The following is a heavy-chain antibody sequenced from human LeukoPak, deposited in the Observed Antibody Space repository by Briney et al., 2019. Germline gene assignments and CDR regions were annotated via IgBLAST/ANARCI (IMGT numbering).Heavy chain of an antibody. J-gene: IGHJ4*02. V-gene: IGHV3-30*03. Sequence: PGRSLRLSCAASGFAFSSYDMHWVRQAPAKGLEWVAVIPYDGSDKYYVDSVKGRFTISRDNSKNTLYLQMNSLKAEDAAVYYCARVLSGSYDNYFDYWGQGTLVTVSS. CDR2: IPYDGSDK. CDR1: GFAFSSYD. D-gene: IGHD1-26*01. CDR3: ARVLSGSYDNYFDY.